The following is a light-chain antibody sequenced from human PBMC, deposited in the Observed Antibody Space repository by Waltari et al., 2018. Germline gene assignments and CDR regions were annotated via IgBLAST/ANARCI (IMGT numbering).Light chain of an antibody. V-gene: IGKV1-9*01. Sequence: DIQLTQSPSFLSASVGASVTITCRASQGINTFLAWYQHKPGQAPNLLIYSASTLQSGVPSRFSGSGSGTDFTLTISGLQPEDYATYYCLQVNSYPHTFGQGTKLEIK. CDR2: SAS. CDR3: LQVNSYPHT. J-gene: IGKJ2*01. CDR1: QGINTF.